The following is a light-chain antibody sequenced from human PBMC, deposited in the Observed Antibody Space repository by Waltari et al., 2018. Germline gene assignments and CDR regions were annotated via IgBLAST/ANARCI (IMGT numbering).Light chain of an antibody. J-gene: IGLJ3*02. CDR2: QDK. Sequence: SYELTQPPSVSLSPGQTASITCSGDDLGRKYASWYQQKPGQSPGLVIYQDKKRPSGIPGRFSASKSGNTATLTISGNQAMDEADYYCQAWDRTAVVFGGGTKLTVL. CDR1: DLGRKY. CDR3: QAWDRTAVV. V-gene: IGLV3-1*01.